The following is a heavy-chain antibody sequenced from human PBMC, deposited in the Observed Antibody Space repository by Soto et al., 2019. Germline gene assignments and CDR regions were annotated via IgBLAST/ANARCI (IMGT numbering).Heavy chain of an antibody. D-gene: IGHD3-10*01. CDR3: AAELGFGKLSVV. CDR2: IIPLFGTT. V-gene: IGHV1-69*01. CDR1: GDTFKNCV. Sequence: QVQVVQSGVEVRRPGSSVKVSCKASGDTFKNCVISWVRQAPGQGLEWMGGIIPLFGTTDFAQRFQGRLKIPPDESTTPAYMELTRLRSEDPATYYCAAELGFGKLSVVWGQGTTVIVSS. J-gene: IGHJ6*02.